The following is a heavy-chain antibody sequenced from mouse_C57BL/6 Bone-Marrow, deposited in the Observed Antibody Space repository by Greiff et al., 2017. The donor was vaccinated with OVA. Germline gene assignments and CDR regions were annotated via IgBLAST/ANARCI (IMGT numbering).Heavy chain of an antibody. CDR2: ISNLAYSI. CDR1: GFTFSDYG. J-gene: IGHJ1*03. V-gene: IGHV5-15*01. Sequence: EVMLVESGGGLVQPGGSLKLSCAASGFTFSDYGMAWVRQAPRKGPEWVAFISNLAYSIYYADTVKGRFTFTSENAKNTLYLEMSMLRSEETAMYFSARRGRYALDVWGTGTTVTVSS. D-gene: IGHD2-10*02. CDR3: ARRGRYALDV.